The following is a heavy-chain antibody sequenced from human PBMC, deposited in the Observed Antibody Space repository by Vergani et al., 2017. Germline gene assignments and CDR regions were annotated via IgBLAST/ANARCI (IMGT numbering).Heavy chain of an antibody. CDR2: ISSSSSYI. D-gene: IGHD1-7*01. Sequence: VQLVESGGGVVQPGRSLRLSCAASGFTFSSYSMNWVRQAPGKGLEWVSSISSSSSYIYYADSVKGRFTISRDNAKNSLYLQMNSLRAEDTAVYYCASSITGTTTYYYYYGMDVWGQGTTVTVSS. J-gene: IGHJ6*02. CDR1: GFTFSSYS. CDR3: ASSITGTTTYYYYYGMDV. V-gene: IGHV3-21*01.